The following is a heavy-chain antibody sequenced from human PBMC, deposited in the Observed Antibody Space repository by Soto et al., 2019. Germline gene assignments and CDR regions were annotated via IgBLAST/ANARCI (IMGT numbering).Heavy chain of an antibody. CDR1: GYIFTLYA. J-gene: IGHJ5*02. Sequence: QVQLVQSGAEVKKPGASVKVSCKTSGYIFTLYAMHWVRQAPGQNLEWMGWIDGGNGKTKYSQKFQGRVTITRDTSASSAYLELSSLRLEDTAVYYCARGEKFGDNYLDPWGQGTLVTVSS. CDR2: IDGGNGKT. D-gene: IGHD3-16*01. V-gene: IGHV1-3*01. CDR3: ARGEKFGDNYLDP.